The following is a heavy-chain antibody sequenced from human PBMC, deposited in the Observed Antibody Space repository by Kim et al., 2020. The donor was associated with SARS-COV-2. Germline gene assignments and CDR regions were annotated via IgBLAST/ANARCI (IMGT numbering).Heavy chain of an antibody. CDR1: GGSFSTYA. CDR3: ARDLSQGFNYGVFDS. Sequence: SVKVSFKASGGSFSTYAVSWVRQAPGPGLQWMGGIIPMFPTPNYAEQFEGRVTITADESTRTVYMELSSLTSEDTAIYFCARDLSQGFNYGVFDSWGQG. CDR2: IIPMFPTP. V-gene: IGHV1-69*13. D-gene: IGHD5-18*01. J-gene: IGHJ4*02.